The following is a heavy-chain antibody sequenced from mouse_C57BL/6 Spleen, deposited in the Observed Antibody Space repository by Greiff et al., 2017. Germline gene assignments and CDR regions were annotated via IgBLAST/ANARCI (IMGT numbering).Heavy chain of an antibody. CDR3: ARLDSSGYVGYDY. J-gene: IGHJ2*01. D-gene: IGHD3-2*02. Sequence: QVQLQQPGAELVMPGASVKLSCKASGYTFTSYWMHWVKQRPGQGLEWIGEIDPSGSYTNYNQKFKGKSTLTVDKSSSTAYMQLSSLTSEDSAVYYCARLDSSGYVGYDYWGQGTTLTVSS. CDR1: GYTFTSYW. CDR2: IDPSGSYT. V-gene: IGHV1-69*01.